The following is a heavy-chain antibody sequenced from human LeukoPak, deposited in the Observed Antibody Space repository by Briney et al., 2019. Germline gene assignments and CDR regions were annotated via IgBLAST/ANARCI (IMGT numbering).Heavy chain of an antibody. CDR2: ISYDGSNK. D-gene: IGHD5-12*01. CDR1: GFTFSSYA. J-gene: IGHJ2*01. V-gene: IGHV3-30-3*01. Sequence: GGSLRLSCAASGFTFSSYAMHWVRQAPGKGLEWVAVISYDGSNKYYADSVKGRFTISRDNSKTTLYLQMNSLRAEDTAVYYCARDAVAGLATRGWYFDLWGRGTLVTVSS. CDR3: ARDAVAGLATRGWYFDL.